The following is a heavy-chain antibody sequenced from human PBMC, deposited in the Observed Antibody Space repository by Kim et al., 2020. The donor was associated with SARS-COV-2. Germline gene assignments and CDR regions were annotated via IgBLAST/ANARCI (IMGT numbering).Heavy chain of an antibody. V-gene: IGHV1-18*01. Sequence: ASVKVSCKASGYTFTTYGITWVRQAPGQGLEWMGWINTYNGNTNYAQKLQGRVTMTTDTSTNTAYMELRSLRSDDTAIYYCARDMTGTGGELDPWGQGTLVTVSS. CDR1: GYTFTTYG. CDR2: INTYNGNT. D-gene: IGHD1-20*01. CDR3: ARDMTGTGGELDP. J-gene: IGHJ5*02.